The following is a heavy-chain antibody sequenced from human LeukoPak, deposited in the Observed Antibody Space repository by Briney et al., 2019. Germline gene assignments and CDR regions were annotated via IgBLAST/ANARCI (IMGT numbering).Heavy chain of an antibody. CDR3: ARAVDGSYYY. V-gene: IGHV3-53*01. CDR1: GFTVSSNH. D-gene: IGHD1-26*01. CDR2: IYSGGST. Sequence: GGSLRLSCAASGFTVSSNHMSWVRQAPGKGLEWVSVIYSGGSTYYADSVKGRFTISRDNSKNTLYLQMNSLRAEDTAVYYCARAVDGSYYYWGQGTLVTVSS. J-gene: IGHJ4*02.